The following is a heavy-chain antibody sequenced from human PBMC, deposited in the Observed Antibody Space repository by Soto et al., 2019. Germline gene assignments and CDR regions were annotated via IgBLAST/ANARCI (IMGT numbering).Heavy chain of an antibody. CDR1: GDSINSRSYY. V-gene: IGHV4-39*01. CDR3: ARQRTSVVTQAYFDV. CDR2: IYYSGRT. Sequence: SETLSLTCTVTGDSINSRSYYWGWIRQPPGKGLEWIGSIYYSGRTYNNPSLRSRVSMSIDTSKDQFSLKLKSVTAADTALYFCARQRTSVVTQAYFDVWGQGTMVTVSS. D-gene: IGHD2-21*02. J-gene: IGHJ3*01.